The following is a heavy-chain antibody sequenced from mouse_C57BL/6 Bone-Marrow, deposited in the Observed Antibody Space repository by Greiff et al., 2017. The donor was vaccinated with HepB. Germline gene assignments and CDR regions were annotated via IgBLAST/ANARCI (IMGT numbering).Heavy chain of an antibody. J-gene: IGHJ2*01. CDR2: INPYNGGT. D-gene: IGHD1-1*01. CDR3: ASSPLLLRFDY. V-gene: IGHV1-19*01. Sequence: EVQLQESGPVLVKPGASVKMSCKASGYTFTDYYMNWVKQSHGKSLEWIGVINPYNGGTSYNQKFKGKATLTVDKSSSTAYMELNSLTSEDSAVYYCASSPLLLRFDYWGQGTTLTVSS. CDR1: GYTFTDYY.